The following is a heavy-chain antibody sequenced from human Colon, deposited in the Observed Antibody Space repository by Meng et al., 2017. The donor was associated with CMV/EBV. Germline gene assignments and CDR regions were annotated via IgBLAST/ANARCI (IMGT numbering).Heavy chain of an antibody. V-gene: IGHV4-30-4*01. Sequence: SGDSVSSGTYYWSWIRQPPGKGLQWIGHIYSRGSTNYNPSLKSRLTISSDTSKNQFSLNLRSVTAADTAVYYCARGSAIASAVSFDHWGQGILVTVSS. CDR3: ARGSAIASAVSFDH. D-gene: IGHD6-13*01. CDR2: IYSRGST. CDR1: GDSVSSGTYY. J-gene: IGHJ4*02.